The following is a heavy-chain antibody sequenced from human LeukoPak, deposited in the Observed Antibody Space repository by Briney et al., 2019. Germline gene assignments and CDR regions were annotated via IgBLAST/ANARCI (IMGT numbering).Heavy chain of an antibody. CDR3: ARDLGYCSTTSCYTWFDP. CDR1: GGSISSYY. J-gene: IGHJ5*02. Sequence: SETLSLTCTVSGGSISSYYWSWIRQPPGKGLEWIGYIYYSGNTNYNPPLKSRLTMSVDTSKNQFSLKLSSVTAADTAVYYCARDLGYCSTTSCYTWFDPWGQGTLVTVSS. CDR2: IYYSGNT. V-gene: IGHV4-59*01. D-gene: IGHD2-2*02.